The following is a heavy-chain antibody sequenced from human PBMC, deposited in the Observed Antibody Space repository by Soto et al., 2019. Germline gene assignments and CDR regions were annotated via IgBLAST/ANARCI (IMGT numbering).Heavy chain of an antibody. CDR1: GFTFSSYG. D-gene: IGHD1-26*01. V-gene: IGHV3-23*01. Sequence: GGSLRLSCAASGFTFSSYGMSWVRQAPGKGREWVAVISGSGDNTYDADSVKGQFAISRDNSKNTLFLQMNSVRAEDTAVYYCATGKCGSYFYFDYWGQGTLVTVSS. CDR2: ISGSGDNT. J-gene: IGHJ4*02. CDR3: ATGKCGSYFYFDY.